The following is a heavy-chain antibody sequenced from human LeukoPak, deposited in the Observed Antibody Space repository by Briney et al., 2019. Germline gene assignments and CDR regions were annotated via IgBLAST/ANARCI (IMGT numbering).Heavy chain of an antibody. D-gene: IGHD2-2*02. V-gene: IGHV1-8*01. J-gene: IGHJ5*02. CDR3: ARKAGYCSSTSCYISRNWLDP. CDR1: GYTFTSYD. CDR2: MNPNSGNT. Sequence: APVKVSCKASGYTFTSYDINWVRQATGQGLEWMGWMNPNSGNTGYAQKFQGRVTMTRDTSISTAYMELSRLRSDDTAVYYCARKAGYCSSTSCYISRNWLDPWGQGTLVTVSS.